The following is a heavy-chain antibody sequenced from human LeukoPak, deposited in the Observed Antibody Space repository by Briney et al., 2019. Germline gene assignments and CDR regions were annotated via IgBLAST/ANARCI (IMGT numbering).Heavy chain of an antibody. CDR1: GITFSTYW. CDR2: INSEGSTI. D-gene: IGHD3-10*02. Sequence: GGSLRLSCAGSGITFSTYWMHWVRQAPGKGLVWVSRINSEGSTISYADSVKGRFTISRDNAKNSLYLQMNSLRDEDTAVYYCARDVRGVAGDYWGQGTLLTVSS. J-gene: IGHJ4*02. CDR3: ARDVRGVAGDY. V-gene: IGHV3-74*01.